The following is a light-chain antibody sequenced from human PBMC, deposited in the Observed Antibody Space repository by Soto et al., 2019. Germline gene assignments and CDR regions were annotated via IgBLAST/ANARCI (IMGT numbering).Light chain of an antibody. CDR3: QQYNNWPPIT. V-gene: IGKV3-15*01. CDR1: QSVSSD. J-gene: IGKJ4*01. CDR2: GAS. Sequence: EVVMTQSPATLSVSPGERATLFCRASQSVSSDLAWYQQKPGQAPRLVIYGASTRATGIPARFSGSGSGTEFTLTISGLKSEDFAVYYCQQYNNWPPITFGGGTKVDIK.